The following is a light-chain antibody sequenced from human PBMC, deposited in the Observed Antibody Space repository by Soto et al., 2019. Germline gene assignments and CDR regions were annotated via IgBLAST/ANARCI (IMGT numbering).Light chain of an antibody. CDR1: SSDVGGYNY. J-gene: IGLJ1*01. CDR2: EVN. Sequence: SVLTQPPSASGSPGQSVAISCTGTSSDVGGYNYVSWYQQHPGKAPKLMIYEVNKRPSGVPDRFSGSKSGSTASLTVSGLQAEDEADYYCSSYAGSSNVFGTGTKVTVL. V-gene: IGLV2-8*01. CDR3: SSYAGSSNV.